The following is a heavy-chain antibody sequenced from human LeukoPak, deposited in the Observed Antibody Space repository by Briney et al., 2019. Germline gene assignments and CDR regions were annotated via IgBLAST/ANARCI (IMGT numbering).Heavy chain of an antibody. D-gene: IGHD6-13*01. V-gene: IGHV4-34*01. CDR3: AREERLYSSSWYPRPYYYYMDV. CDR1: GGSFSGYY. CDR2: INHSGST. J-gene: IGHJ6*03. Sequence: SETLSLTCAVYGGSFSGYYWSWIRQPPGKGLEWIGEINHSGSTNYNPSLKSRVTISVDTSKNQFSLKLTSVTAADTAVYYCAREERLYSSSWYPRPYYYYMDVWGKGTTVTISS.